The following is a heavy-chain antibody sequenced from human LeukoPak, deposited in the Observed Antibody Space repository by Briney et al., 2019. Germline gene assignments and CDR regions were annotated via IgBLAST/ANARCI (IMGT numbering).Heavy chain of an antibody. Sequence: GGSLRLSCAASGFIFSIYSMNWVRQAPGKGLEWVSAISGSGGSTYYADSVKGRFTISRDNSKNTLYLQMNSLRAEDTAVYYCATYVLLWFGEFTPIDYWGQGTLVTVSS. V-gene: IGHV3-23*01. CDR3: ATYVLLWFGEFTPIDY. J-gene: IGHJ4*02. D-gene: IGHD3-10*01. CDR1: GFIFSIYS. CDR2: ISGSGGST.